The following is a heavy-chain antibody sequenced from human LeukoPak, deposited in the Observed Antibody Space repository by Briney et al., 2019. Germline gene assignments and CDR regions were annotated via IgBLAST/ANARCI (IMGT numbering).Heavy chain of an antibody. V-gene: IGHV5-51*01. CDR1: AVTFNNYW. CDR3: ARSSDSSGYYYGLYYFDY. D-gene: IGHD3-22*01. CDR2: IYPGDSET. Sequence: ESLRISCKGSAVTFNNYWIGWVRQLPGKGLDWMGIIYPGDSETRYSPSFQGQVTISADKSISTAYLQWSSLKASDTAMYYCARSSDSSGYYYGLYYFDYWGQGTLVTVSS. J-gene: IGHJ4*02.